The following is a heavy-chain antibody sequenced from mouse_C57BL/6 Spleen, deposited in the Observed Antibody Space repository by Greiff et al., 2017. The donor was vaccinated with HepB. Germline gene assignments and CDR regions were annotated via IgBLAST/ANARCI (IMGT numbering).Heavy chain of an antibody. CDR2: INPYNGGT. CDR1: GYTFTDYY. Sequence: VQLQQSGPVLVKPGASVKMSCKASGYTFTDYYMNWVKQSHGKSLEWIGVINPYNGGTSYNQKFKGKATLTVDKSSSTAYMELNSLTSEDSAVYYCARSKLGPYYAMEYWGQGTSVTVSS. D-gene: IGHD4-1*01. V-gene: IGHV1-19*01. CDR3: ARSKLGPYYAMEY. J-gene: IGHJ4*01.